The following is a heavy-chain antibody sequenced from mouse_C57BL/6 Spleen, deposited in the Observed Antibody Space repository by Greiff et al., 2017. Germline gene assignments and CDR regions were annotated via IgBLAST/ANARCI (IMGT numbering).Heavy chain of an antibody. CDR3: AIDYGSSYPAY. CDR1: GYTFTSYW. D-gene: IGHD1-1*01. V-gene: IGHV1-74*01. CDR2: IHPSDSDT. Sequence: VKLQQPGAELVKPGASVKVSCKASGYTFTSYWMHWVKQRPGQGLEWIGRIHPSDSDTNYNQKFKGKATLTVDKSSSTAYMQLSSLTSEDSAVYYCAIDYGSSYPAYWGQGTLVTVSA. J-gene: IGHJ3*01.